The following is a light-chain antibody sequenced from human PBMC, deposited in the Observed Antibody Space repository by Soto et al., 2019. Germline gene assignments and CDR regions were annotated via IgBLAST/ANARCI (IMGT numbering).Light chain of an antibody. Sequence: DIQMTQSPSSLSASVGDRVTITCRASQSISSYLNWYQQKPGKAPKLLIYAASSLQSGVPSRFSGSGSGTDFTLTSSSLQPEDFATYYWQQSYSTLTFVPGTKVDIK. CDR3: QQSYSTLT. V-gene: IGKV1-39*01. CDR1: QSISSY. CDR2: AAS. J-gene: IGKJ3*01.